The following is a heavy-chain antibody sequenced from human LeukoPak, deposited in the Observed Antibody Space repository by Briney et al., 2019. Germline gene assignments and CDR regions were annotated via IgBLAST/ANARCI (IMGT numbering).Heavy chain of an antibody. V-gene: IGHV7-4-1*02. CDR3: ARTMVRGPFYDAFDI. CDR1: GYTFTSYA. CDR2: INTNTGNP. D-gene: IGHD3-10*01. J-gene: IGHJ3*02. Sequence: GASVKVSCKASGYTFTSYAMNWVRQAPGQGLEWMGWINTNTGNPTYAQGFTGRFVFSLDTSVSTAYLQISSLKAEDTAVCYCARTMVRGPFYDAFDIWGQGTMVTVSS.